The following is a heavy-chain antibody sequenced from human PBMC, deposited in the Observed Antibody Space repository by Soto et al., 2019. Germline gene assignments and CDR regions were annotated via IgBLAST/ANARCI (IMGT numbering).Heavy chain of an antibody. CDR3: ARDCSGGSCPPPYGMDV. D-gene: IGHD2-15*01. CDR2: ISSSSSYI. CDR1: GFTFSSYS. Sequence: PGGSLRLSCAASGFTFSSYSMNWVRQAPGKGLEWVSSISSSSSYIYYADSVKGRFTISRDNAKNSLYLQMNSLRAEDTAVYYCARDCSGGSCPPPYGMDVWGQGTTVTVSS. J-gene: IGHJ6*02. V-gene: IGHV3-21*01.